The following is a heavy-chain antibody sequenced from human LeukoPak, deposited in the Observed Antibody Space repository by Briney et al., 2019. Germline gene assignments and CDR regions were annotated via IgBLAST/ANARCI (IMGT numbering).Heavy chain of an antibody. CDR2: IIPIFGTA. CDR1: GYTFNGYY. J-gene: IGHJ4*02. V-gene: IGHV1-69*06. D-gene: IGHD5-12*01. CDR3: AGRYSGYDGSFDY. Sequence: SVKVSCKASGYTFNGYYMHWVRQAPGQGLEWMGGIIPIFGTANYAQKFQGRVTITADKSTSTAYMELSSLRSEDTAVYYCAGRYSGYDGSFDYWGQGTLVTVSS.